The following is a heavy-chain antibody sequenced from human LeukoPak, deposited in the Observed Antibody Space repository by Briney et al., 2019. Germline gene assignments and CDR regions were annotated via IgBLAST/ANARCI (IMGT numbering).Heavy chain of an antibody. J-gene: IGHJ3*02. Sequence: GRSLRLSCAASGFTFSSYGMHWVRQAPGKGLEWVAVISYDGSNKYYADSVKGRFTISRDNSKNTLYLQMNSLRAEDTAVYYCANSYDYVWGSFRPDGFDIWGQGTMVTVSS. CDR3: ANSYDYVWGSFRPDGFDI. D-gene: IGHD3-16*01. CDR2: ISYDGSNK. V-gene: IGHV3-30*18. CDR1: GFTFSSYG.